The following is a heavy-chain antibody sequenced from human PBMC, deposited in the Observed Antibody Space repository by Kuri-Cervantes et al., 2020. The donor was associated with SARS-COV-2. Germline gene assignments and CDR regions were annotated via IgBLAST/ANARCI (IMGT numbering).Heavy chain of an antibody. D-gene: IGHD3-3*01. Sequence: GESLKISCEVSGFLFSASAIHWVRQASGKGLEWVAVISYDGSNKYYADSVKGRFTISRDNSKNTLYLQMNSLRAEDTAVYYCVLSNWADFWSGYYTPRYDYYYYMDVWGKGTTVTVSS. V-gene: IGHV3-30*04. J-gene: IGHJ6*03. CDR2: ISYDGSNK. CDR3: VLSNWADFWSGYYTPRYDYYYYMDV. CDR1: GFLFSASA.